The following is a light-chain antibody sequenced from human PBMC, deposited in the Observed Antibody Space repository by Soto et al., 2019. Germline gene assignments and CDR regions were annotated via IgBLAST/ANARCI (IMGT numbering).Light chain of an antibody. Sequence: DIQMTQSPSSLSASVGDRVTITCQASQDISNYLNWYQQKPGKAPKLLIYDASNLETGVPSRFSGSGSETDFTFTISSLQPEDIATYYCQQYDNLLRTFGPGTKVDIK. V-gene: IGKV1-33*01. CDR3: QQYDNLLRT. CDR2: DAS. J-gene: IGKJ3*01. CDR1: QDISNY.